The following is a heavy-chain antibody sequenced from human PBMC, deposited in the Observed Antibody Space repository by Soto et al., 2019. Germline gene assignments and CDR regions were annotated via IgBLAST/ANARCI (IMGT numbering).Heavy chain of an antibody. D-gene: IGHD6-19*01. CDR3: ARDLGIEVAGTPDYYYYGMDV. Sequence: HSLSLTCAISGDSVSSNSPAWTWIRQSPSRGLEWLGRTYYRSKWYNDYAVSVKSRITINPDTSKNQFSLHLNSVTPEDTAVYYCARDLGIEVAGTPDYYYYGMDVWGQGTTVTVPS. J-gene: IGHJ6*02. V-gene: IGHV6-1*01. CDR1: GDSVSSNSPA. CDR2: TYYRSKWYN.